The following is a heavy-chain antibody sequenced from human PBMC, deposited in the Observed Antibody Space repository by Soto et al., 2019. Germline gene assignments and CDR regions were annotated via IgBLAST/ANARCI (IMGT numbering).Heavy chain of an antibody. D-gene: IGHD3-3*01. CDR1: GFTFSSYD. V-gene: IGHV3-23*01. J-gene: IGHJ4*02. CDR2: ISGSGAST. CDR3: AQGERSFWSTSPRPFFDY. Sequence: GGSLRLSCAASGFTFSSYDMGWVRQPPGNGLEWVSAISGSGASTHYADSVKGRFTISRDNSKNTLFLQMNSLRAEDTAVYYCAQGERSFWSTSPRPFFDYWGQGTQVTVSS.